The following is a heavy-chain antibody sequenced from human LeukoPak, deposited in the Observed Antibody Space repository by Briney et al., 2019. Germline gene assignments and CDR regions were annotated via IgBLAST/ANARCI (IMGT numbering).Heavy chain of an antibody. Sequence: GGSLRLSCAASGSTFSNAWMSWVRQAPGKGLEWVGRIKSKTDGGTTDYAAPVKGRFTISRDDSKNTLYLQMNSLKTEDTALYYCTTEDIVVVPATFEPLWGQGTLVTVSS. CDR1: GSTFSNAW. J-gene: IGHJ4*02. D-gene: IGHD2-2*01. CDR2: IKSKTDGGTT. V-gene: IGHV3-15*01. CDR3: TTEDIVVVPATFEPL.